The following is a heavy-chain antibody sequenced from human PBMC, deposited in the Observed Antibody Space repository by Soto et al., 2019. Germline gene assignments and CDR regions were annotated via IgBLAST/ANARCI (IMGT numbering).Heavy chain of an antibody. CDR1: GFSSSDYW. Sequence: PGGSLRLSCAASGFSSSDYWMSWVRQAPGRGLEWVAHIIQDGRAIYYVDSVRGRFTISRDSAWNSVFLEMHRLRVEDTAVYYCARGGELSLLPLDYWGLGTLVTVSS. D-gene: IGHD2-15*01. J-gene: IGHJ4*02. CDR3: ARGGELSLLPLDY. CDR2: IIQDGRAI. V-gene: IGHV3-7*03.